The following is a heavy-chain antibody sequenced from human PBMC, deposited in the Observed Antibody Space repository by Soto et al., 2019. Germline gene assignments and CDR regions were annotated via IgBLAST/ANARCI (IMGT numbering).Heavy chain of an antibody. CDR1: GVTFAHAW. V-gene: IGHV3-15*01. Sequence: EVQLVESGGGLVEPGGSLKISCGTSGVTFAHAWMNWVRQAPGKGLQWVGRITSKGDGGSPDYAEPVKGRFTISSDDSENKVFLQMTSLKTEDTAVYFCTAAYGEYATDCWGKVTLVVVSS. CDR3: TAAYGEYATDC. CDR2: ITSKGDGGSP. D-gene: IGHD2-2*01. J-gene: IGHJ4*02.